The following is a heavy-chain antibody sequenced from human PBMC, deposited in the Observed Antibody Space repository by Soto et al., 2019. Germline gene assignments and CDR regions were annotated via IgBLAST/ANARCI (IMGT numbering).Heavy chain of an antibody. D-gene: IGHD3-3*01. V-gene: IGHV4-39*01. Sequence: QLQLQESGPGLVKPSETLSLTCTVSGGSISSSSYYWGWIRQPPGKGLEWSGSIYYSGSTYYNPSHKSRVTISVDTSKNQFSLKLSSVTAADTAVYYCARHRSDYDFWSGYSFDYWGQGTLVTVSS. CDR1: GGSISSSSYY. CDR2: IYYSGST. J-gene: IGHJ4*02. CDR3: ARHRSDYDFWSGYSFDY.